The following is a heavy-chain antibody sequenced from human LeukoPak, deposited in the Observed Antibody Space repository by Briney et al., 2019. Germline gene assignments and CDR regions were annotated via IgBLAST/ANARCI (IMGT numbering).Heavy chain of an antibody. J-gene: IGHJ5*02. CDR1: GFTFSDYY. Sequence: GGSLRLSCVASGFTFSDYYMSWVRQAPGKGLEWISYINGDGSYTKYADSMKGRFTISRDNAKNSLYLQMNSLRAEDTALYYCAKTSWYCSGGSCSNWFDPWGQGTLVTVSS. V-gene: IGHV3-11*03. CDR2: INGDGSYT. CDR3: AKTSWYCSGGSCSNWFDP. D-gene: IGHD2-15*01.